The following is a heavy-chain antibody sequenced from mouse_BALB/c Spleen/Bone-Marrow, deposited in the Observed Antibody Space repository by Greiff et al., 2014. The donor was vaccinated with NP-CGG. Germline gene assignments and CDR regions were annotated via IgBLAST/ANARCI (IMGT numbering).Heavy chain of an antibody. CDR1: GFNIKDTY. V-gene: IGHV14-3*02. J-gene: IGHJ2*01. CDR2: IDPANVST. Sequence: VLLQQPGAELVKPGASVKLSCTASGFNIKDTYMHWVKQRPEQGLEWIGRIDPANVSTKYDPKFQGRATITADTSSNTAYLQLSSLTSEDTAVYYCASYVYGYYFDYWGQGTTLTVSS. CDR3: ASYVYGYYFDY. D-gene: IGHD2-2*01.